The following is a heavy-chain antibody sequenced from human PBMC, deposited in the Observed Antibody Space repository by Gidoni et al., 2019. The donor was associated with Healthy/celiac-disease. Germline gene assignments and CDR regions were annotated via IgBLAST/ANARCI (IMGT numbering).Heavy chain of an antibody. V-gene: IGHV4-34*01. CDR1: GGSFSGYY. CDR2: INHSGST. Sequence: QVQLQQWGAGLLKLSETLSLTCAVYGGSFSGYYWSWIRQPPGKGLEWIGEINHSGSTNYNPSLKSRVTISVDTSKNQFSLKLSSVTAADTAVYYCARGPTWIQLNWGQGTLVTVSS. CDR3: ARGPTWIQLN. D-gene: IGHD5-18*01. J-gene: IGHJ4*02.